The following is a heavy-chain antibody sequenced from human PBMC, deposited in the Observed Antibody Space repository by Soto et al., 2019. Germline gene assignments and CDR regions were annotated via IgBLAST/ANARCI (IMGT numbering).Heavy chain of an antibody. V-gene: IGHV1-58*01. CDR1: GFTFSSSI. CDR2: IVVGGGHT. D-gene: IGHD4-17*01. J-gene: IGHJ2*01. Sequence: QMQLVQSGPEVKKPGTSVKVSCKASGFTFSSSIVQWVRQARGQRLEWIGWIVVGGGHTNYEQKFQERVTITRDMSTSTAYMELSSLRSEDTAVYYCAAPDFGDYWYFDLWGRGTLVTVSS. CDR3: AAPDFGDYWYFDL.